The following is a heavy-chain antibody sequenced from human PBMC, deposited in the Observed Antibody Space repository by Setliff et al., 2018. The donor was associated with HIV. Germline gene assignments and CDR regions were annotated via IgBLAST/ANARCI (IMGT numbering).Heavy chain of an antibody. J-gene: IGHJ6*03. Sequence: ASVKVSCKASGYTSTGHYVHWVRQAPGQGLEWMGWINPNSGATTYALKFRGRVTMTRDTSTSTVYMELSRLKSDDTAVYYCARDRERGQYSRSAVGGYYYYYMDVWGKGTTVTVSS. CDR3: ARDRERGQYSRSAVGGYYYYYMDV. D-gene: IGHD6-6*01. CDR2: INPNSGAT. CDR1: GYTSTGHY. V-gene: IGHV1-2*02.